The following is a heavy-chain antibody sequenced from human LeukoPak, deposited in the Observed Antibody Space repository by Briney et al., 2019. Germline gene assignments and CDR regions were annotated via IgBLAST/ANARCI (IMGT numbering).Heavy chain of an antibody. D-gene: IGHD3-16*01. J-gene: IGHJ6*04. CDR3: ARTLLGGVYYYYGRDV. V-gene: IGHV1-46*01. CDR2: INPSGGST. CDR1: GYTFTSYY. Sequence: ASVKVSCKASGYTFTSYYMHWVRQAPGQGLEWMGIINPSGGSTSYAQKFQGRVTMTRDTSTSTVYMELSSLRSEDTAVYYCARTLLGGVYYYYGRDVWGKGTTVTVSS.